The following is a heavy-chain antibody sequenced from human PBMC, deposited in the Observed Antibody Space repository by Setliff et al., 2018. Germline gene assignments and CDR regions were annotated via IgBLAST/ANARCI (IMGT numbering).Heavy chain of an antibody. CDR1: GGSISSGDYY. Sequence: NPSETLSLTCTVSGGSISSGDYYWSWIRQPPGKGLEWIGYIYSSGSTYYNPSLKSRVSISVDTSKNQFSLKLSSVTAADTAVYYCAAVAVAKVDFWGQGTLVTVSS. CDR3: AAVAVAKVDF. D-gene: IGHD2-2*01. J-gene: IGHJ4*02. V-gene: IGHV4-30-4*02. CDR2: IYSSGST.